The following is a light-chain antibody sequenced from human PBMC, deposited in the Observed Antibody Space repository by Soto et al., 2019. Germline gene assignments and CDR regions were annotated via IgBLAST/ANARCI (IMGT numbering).Light chain of an antibody. J-gene: IGKJ2*01. V-gene: IGKV3-15*01. CDR3: QQYNDWPPHT. CDR1: PIVSSN. Sequence: EIVMTQSPATLSVSPGERATLSCRASPIVSSNLAWFQQKPGQGPRLLIYGASTRATDVPARFSGSGSGTEFTLTISSLKSEDFAVYYCQQYNDWPPHTFGQGTKLEIK. CDR2: GAS.